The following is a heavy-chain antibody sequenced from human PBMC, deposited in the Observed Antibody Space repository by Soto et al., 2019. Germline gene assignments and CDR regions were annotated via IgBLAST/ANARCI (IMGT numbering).Heavy chain of an antibody. Sequence: PSETLSLTCSFSGDSVTSHYLTWIRQSPEKGLEWIGYIYYTGITNYNPSLKSRVTISVDTSKNQFSLKLSSVTAADTAVYYCARHSDYGDEHFDYWGQGTLVTVSS. D-gene: IGHD4-17*01. CDR1: GDSVTSHY. CDR3: ARHSDYGDEHFDY. CDR2: IYYTGIT. J-gene: IGHJ4*02. V-gene: IGHV4-59*08.